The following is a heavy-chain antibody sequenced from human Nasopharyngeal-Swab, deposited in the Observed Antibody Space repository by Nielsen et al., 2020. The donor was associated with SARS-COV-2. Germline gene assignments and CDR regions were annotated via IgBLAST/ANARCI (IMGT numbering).Heavy chain of an antibody. CDR2: IYYSGST. CDR3: ARPREDYGVDY. Sequence: SETLSIICTVSGGSISSSSYYWGWIRQPPGKGLEWIGSIYYSGSTYYNPSLKSRVTISVDTSKNQFSLKLSSVTAADTAVYYCARPREDYGVDYWGQGTLVTVSS. CDR1: GGSISSSSYY. J-gene: IGHJ4*02. V-gene: IGHV4-39*01. D-gene: IGHD4-17*01.